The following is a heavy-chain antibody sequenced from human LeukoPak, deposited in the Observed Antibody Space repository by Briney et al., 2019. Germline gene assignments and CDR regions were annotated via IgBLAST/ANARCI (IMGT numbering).Heavy chain of an antibody. CDR1: GFTFSNYA. J-gene: IGHJ4*02. CDR3: AKAGTDMFSRSWFDY. CDR2: ISAYGDRK. Sequence: GGSLRLSCAASGFTFSNYATSWVRQAPGKGLEWVSGISAYGDRKYYADSVNGRFTISRDNSKNTLYLQMNSLRAEDTAVYYCAKAGTDMFSRSWFDYWGQGTLVTVSS. V-gene: IGHV3-23*01. D-gene: IGHD3-10*01.